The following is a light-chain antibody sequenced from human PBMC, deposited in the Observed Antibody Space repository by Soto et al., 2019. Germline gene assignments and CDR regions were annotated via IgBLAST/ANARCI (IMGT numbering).Light chain of an antibody. V-gene: IGKV1-5*01. CDR3: QQYNNYFWT. CDR1: QSISSW. CDR2: AAS. Sequence: DIQMTQSPSTLSASVGDRVTITCRASQSISSWLAWYQQKPGKAPKLLIYAASSLESGVPSRFSGSGSGTEFTLTISSLQPDDFATYYCQQYNNYFWTFGQGTKVEIK. J-gene: IGKJ1*01.